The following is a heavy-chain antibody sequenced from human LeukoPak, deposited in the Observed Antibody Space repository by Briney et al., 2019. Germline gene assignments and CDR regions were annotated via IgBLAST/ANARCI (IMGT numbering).Heavy chain of an antibody. J-gene: IGHJ3*02. CDR2: IYYSGCT. CDR1: GGSISSYY. V-gene: IGHV4-59*08. CDR3: ARLHTMIGDRSAFDI. Sequence: SETLSLTCTVSGGSISSYYWSWIRQPPGKGLEWIGYIYYSGCTNYNPSLKSRVTISVDTSKNQFSLKLSSVTAADTAVYDCARLHTMIGDRSAFDIWGQGTMVTVSS. D-gene: IGHD3-22*01.